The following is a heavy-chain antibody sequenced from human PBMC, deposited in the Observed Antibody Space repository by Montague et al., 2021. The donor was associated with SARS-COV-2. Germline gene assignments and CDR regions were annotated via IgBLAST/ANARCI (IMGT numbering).Heavy chain of an antibody. J-gene: IGHJ5*02. CDR3: ARGLVGWFDP. V-gene: IGHV4-39*01. D-gene: IGHD3/OR15-3a*01. CDR1: GGSISSSSYY. Sequence: SETLSLTCTVSGGSISSSSYYWGWIRQPPGKGLEWIGSIYYSGSTYYNPSLKSRVTISVDTSKNQFSLKLSSVTAADTAVYYCARGLVGWFDPRGQGTLVTVSS. CDR2: IYYSGST.